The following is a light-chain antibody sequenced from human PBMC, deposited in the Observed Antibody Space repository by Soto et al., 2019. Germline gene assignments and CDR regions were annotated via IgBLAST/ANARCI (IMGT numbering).Light chain of an antibody. CDR3: QNYNDAPFI. Sequence: DFQMTQFPPSLSASIGDRVTVTCRASHDIGKSLAWYQQRPGKSPSLLIYAASTLQSGVPARFSGSGSGTDFTLAINTLRPEDVATSYCQNYNDAPFIFGVGTKVEVK. CDR2: AAS. J-gene: IGKJ4*01. CDR1: HDIGKS. V-gene: IGKV1-27*01.